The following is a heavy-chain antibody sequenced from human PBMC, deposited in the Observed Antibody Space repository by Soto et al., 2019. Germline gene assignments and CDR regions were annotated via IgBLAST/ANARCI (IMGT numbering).Heavy chain of an antibody. V-gene: IGHV4-34*01. CDR1: GGSFIGYY. Sequence: SETLSLTCAVYGGSFIGYYWILIRQPPGKGLEWIGEINHSGSTNYNPSLKSRVTISVDTSRNQFSLKLSSVTAADTAVYYCAEGYSSGWSDWFDPWGQGTLVTVSS. CDR3: AEGYSSGWSDWFDP. J-gene: IGHJ5*02. CDR2: INHSGST. D-gene: IGHD6-19*01.